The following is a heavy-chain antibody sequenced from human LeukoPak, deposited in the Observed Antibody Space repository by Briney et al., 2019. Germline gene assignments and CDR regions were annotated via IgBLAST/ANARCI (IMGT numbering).Heavy chain of an antibody. Sequence: GGSLRLSCAASGFNFNNYNMNWVRQAPGKGLEWVANIKQDGSEKYYVDSVKGRFTISRDNAKNSLYLQMNSLRAEDTAVYYCARALSLRLGELSLYSYWGQGTLVTVSS. CDR1: GFNFNNYN. J-gene: IGHJ4*02. CDR3: ARALSLRLGELSLYSY. V-gene: IGHV3-7*01. D-gene: IGHD3-16*02. CDR2: IKQDGSEK.